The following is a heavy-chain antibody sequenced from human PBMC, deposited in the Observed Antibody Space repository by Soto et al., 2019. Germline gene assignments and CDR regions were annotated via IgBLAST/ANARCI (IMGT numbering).Heavy chain of an antibody. V-gene: IGHV4-59*01. Sequence: PSETLSLTCTISGGSIGVYYWSWIRQPPGQALEWIGYIYDSGSPYYNPSLRSRVIISADTSKNQISLKLTSATAADTAVYYCARGVGSSPPRYWGRGTLVTV. CDR1: GGSIGVYY. D-gene: IGHD1-26*01. CDR2: IYDSGSP. J-gene: IGHJ4*02. CDR3: ARGVGSSPPRY.